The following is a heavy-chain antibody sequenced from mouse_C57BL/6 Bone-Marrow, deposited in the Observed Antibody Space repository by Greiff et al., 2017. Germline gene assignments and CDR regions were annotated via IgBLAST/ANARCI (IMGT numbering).Heavy chain of an antibody. CDR1: GYTFTSYW. Sequence: VQGVESGAELVKPGASVKLSCKASGYTFTSYWMHWVKQRPGQGLEWIGMIHPNSGSTNYNEKFKSKATLTVDKSSSTAYMQLSSLTSEDSAVYYCARCSNYSYWGQGTLVTVSA. D-gene: IGHD2-5*01. V-gene: IGHV1-64*01. CDR2: IHPNSGST. J-gene: IGHJ3*01. CDR3: ARCSNYSY.